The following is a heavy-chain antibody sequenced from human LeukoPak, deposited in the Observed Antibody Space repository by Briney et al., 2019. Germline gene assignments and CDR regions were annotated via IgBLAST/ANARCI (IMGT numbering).Heavy chain of an antibody. D-gene: IGHD7-27*01. J-gene: IGHJ4*02. Sequence: ASVKVSCKASGYTFTSYGISWVRQAPGQGLEWMGIINPSGGSTSYAQKFQGRVTMTRDTSTSTVYMELSSLRSEDTAVYYCARDPVASWGYFDYWGQGTLVTVSS. CDR3: ARDPVASWGYFDY. V-gene: IGHV1-46*01. CDR2: INPSGGST. CDR1: GYTFTSYG.